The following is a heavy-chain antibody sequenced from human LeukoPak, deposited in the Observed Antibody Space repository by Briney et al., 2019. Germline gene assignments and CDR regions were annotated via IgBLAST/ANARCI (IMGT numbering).Heavy chain of an antibody. D-gene: IGHD3-10*01. CDR1: GFTFSSYW. CDR2: IKQDGSEK. Sequence: GSLRLSCAASGFTFSSYWMSWVRQAPGKGREWVANIKQDGSEKYYVDSVKGRFTISRDNAKNSLYLQMNGLRAEDTAVYYCARDFFTYYGSGSYPWFDPWGQGTLVTVSS. J-gene: IGHJ5*02. CDR3: ARDFFTYYGSGSYPWFDP. V-gene: IGHV3-7*01.